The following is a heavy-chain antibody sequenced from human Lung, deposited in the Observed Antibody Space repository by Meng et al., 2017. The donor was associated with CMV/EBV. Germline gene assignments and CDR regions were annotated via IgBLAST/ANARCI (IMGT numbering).Heavy chain of an antibody. CDR3: ARDPPRGYSYGWDDY. CDR2: IIPIFGTA. V-gene: IGHV1-69*05. Sequence: XVXVSXXASGGTFSSYAISWVRRAPGQGLEWMGGIIPIFGTANYAQKFQGRVTITTDESTSTAYMELSSLRSEDTAVYYCARDPPRGYSYGWDDYWGQGTXVTVSS. J-gene: IGHJ4*02. CDR1: GGTFSSYA. D-gene: IGHD5-18*01.